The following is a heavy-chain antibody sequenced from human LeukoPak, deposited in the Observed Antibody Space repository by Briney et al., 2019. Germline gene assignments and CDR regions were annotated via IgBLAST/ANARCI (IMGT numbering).Heavy chain of an antibody. Sequence: AGGSLRLSCTASGFTFTTYAMSWVRQAPGKGLEWVSGISGSGGSTYYADSVKGRFTISRDNSKNTVYLQMSSLRPEDTAVYYCASGKPDSSGILIPFGYWGQGTVVTASS. CDR2: ISGSGGST. D-gene: IGHD3-22*01. J-gene: IGHJ4*02. CDR1: GFTFTTYA. CDR3: ASGKPDSSGILIPFGY. V-gene: IGHV3-23*01.